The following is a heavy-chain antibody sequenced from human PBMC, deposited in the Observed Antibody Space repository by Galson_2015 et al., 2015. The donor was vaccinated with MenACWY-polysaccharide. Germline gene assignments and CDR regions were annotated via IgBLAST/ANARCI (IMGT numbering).Heavy chain of an antibody. V-gene: IGHV3-11*01. D-gene: IGHD3-10*01. CDR3: ARDKTGSLYYFDY. CDR1: GFTFSDYY. CDR2: ISRRGSTI. J-gene: IGHJ4*02. Sequence: SLRLSCAASGFTFSDYYMTWFRQAPGKGLEWVSDISRRGSTIYYADSVKGRFTISRDNAKNSLYLQMNGLRADDTAVYYCARDKTGSLYYFDYWGQGTLVTVSS.